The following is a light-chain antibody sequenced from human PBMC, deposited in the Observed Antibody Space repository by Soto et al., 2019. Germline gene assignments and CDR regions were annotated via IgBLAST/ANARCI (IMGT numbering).Light chain of an antibody. V-gene: IGKV2D-29*01. CDR1: QSLLHTDGKDH. J-gene: IGKJ4*01. CDR2: EVS. Sequence: VLIQTPLSLSVTPGQPASISCRSNQSLLHTDGKDHLYWFLQKPGQPPQLLIYEVSNRFSGVTERFSGSGSGTDFTLKISRLEAEDVGVYYCMQSTYLPLTFGGGTKVEIK. CDR3: MQSTYLPLT.